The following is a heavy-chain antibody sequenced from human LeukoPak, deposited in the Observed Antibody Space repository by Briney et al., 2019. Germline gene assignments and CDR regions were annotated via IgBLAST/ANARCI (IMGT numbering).Heavy chain of an antibody. V-gene: IGHV1-2*02. D-gene: IGHD6-19*01. CDR2: INPNSGGT. CDR1: GYTFTGYY. J-gene: IGHJ4*02. CDR3: ARSVAGTVDY. Sequence: ASVKVTCKASGYTFTGYYMHWVRQAPGQGLEWMGWINPNSGGTNYAQKFQGRVTMTRDTSISTAYMELSRPRSDDTAVYYCARSVAGTVDYWGQGTLVTVSS.